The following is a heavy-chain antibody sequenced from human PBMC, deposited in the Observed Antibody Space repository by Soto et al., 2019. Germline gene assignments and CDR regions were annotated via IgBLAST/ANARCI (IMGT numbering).Heavy chain of an antibody. CDR3: GKYRVIVPALEIYYLIDD. V-gene: IGHV4-59*01. CDR1: GGAIISLY. J-gene: IGHJ6*02. Sequence: SETLSLTCTVSGGAIISLYWSWIRQPQGGWLEWIGYIYHRGSTNYNRSLRARVTISVDPSKNQFSLKLTSVTAPATAGYYCGKYRVIVPALEIYYLIDDWGQGTTVTVSS. D-gene: IGHD3-22*01. CDR2: IYHRGST.